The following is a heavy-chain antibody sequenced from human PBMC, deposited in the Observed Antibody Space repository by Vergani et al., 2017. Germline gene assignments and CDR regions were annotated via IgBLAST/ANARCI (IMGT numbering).Heavy chain of an antibody. V-gene: IGHV4-38-2*02. CDR2: IYHSGST. CDR1: GYSISSGYY. J-gene: IGHJ4*02. D-gene: IGHD1-1*01. CDR3: AREVLELERPEGHFDY. Sequence: QVQLQESGPGLVKPSETLSLTCTVSGYSISSGYYWGWIRQPPGKGLEWIGSIYHSGSTYYNPSLKSRVTISVDTSKNQFSLKLSSVTAADTAVYYCAREVLELERPEGHFDYWGQGTLVTVSS.